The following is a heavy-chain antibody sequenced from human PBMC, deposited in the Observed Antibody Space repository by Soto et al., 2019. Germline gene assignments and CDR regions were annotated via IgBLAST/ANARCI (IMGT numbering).Heavy chain of an antibody. CDR2: ISAYNGST. CDR1: GYTFTSYG. D-gene: IGHD3-22*01. CDR3: ARDQKYYDSSGYYQSRRFDY. Sequence: GASVKVSCKASGYTFTSYGISWVRQAPGQGLEWMGWISAYNGSTNYAQKLQGRVTMTTDTSTSTAYMELRSLRSDDTAVYYCARDQKYYDSSGYYQSRRFDYWGQGTLVTVSS. V-gene: IGHV1-18*01. J-gene: IGHJ4*02.